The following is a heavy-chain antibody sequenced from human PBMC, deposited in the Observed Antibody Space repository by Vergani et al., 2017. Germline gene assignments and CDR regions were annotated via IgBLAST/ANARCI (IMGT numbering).Heavy chain of an antibody. Sequence: QVLLQQWGAGLLKPSETLSLTCAVYGGSFSGYYWSWIRQPPGKGLEWIGEINHSGSTNYNPSLKSRVTISVDTSKNQFSLKLSSVTAADTAVYYCARVYYYGSGSYYKRPGAFDIWGQGTMVTVSS. D-gene: IGHD3-10*01. J-gene: IGHJ3*02. V-gene: IGHV4-34*01. CDR2: INHSGST. CDR1: GGSFSGYY. CDR3: ARVYYYGSGSYYKRPGAFDI.